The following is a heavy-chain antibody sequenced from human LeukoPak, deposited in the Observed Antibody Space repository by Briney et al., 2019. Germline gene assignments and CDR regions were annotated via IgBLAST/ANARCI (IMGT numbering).Heavy chain of an antibody. CDR3: AKDAKPYYYDSSGYYYAGAFDT. V-gene: IGHV3-23*01. CDR2: ISGSGGST. J-gene: IGHJ3*02. CDR1: GFTFSSYA. Sequence: QPGGSLRLSCAASGFTFSSYAMSWVRQAPGKGLEWVSAISGSGGSTYYADSVKGRFTISRDNSKNTLHLQMNSLRAEDTAVYYCAKDAKPYYYDSSGYYYAGAFDTWGQGTMVTVSS. D-gene: IGHD3-22*01.